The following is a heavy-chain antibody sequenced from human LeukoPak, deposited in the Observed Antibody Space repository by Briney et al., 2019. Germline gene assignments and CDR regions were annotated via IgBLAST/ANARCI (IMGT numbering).Heavy chain of an antibody. CDR3: ARVWYYDSSGYYRPVRFDP. CDR2: ISAYNGNT. CDR1: GYTFTSYG. J-gene: IGHJ5*02. V-gene: IGHV1-18*01. D-gene: IGHD3-22*01. Sequence: ASVKVSCKASGYTFTSYGISWVRQAPGQGLEWMGWISAYNGNTNYAQKLQGRVTMTADTSTSTAYMELRSLRSDDTAVYYCARVWYYDSSGYYRPVRFDPWGRGTLVTVSS.